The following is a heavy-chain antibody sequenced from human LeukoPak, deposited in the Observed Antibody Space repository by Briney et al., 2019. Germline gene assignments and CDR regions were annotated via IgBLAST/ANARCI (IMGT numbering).Heavy chain of an antibody. D-gene: IGHD6-19*01. Sequence: PSETLSLTCAVSGVAISRGGYAWNWIRQPPGKGLEWIAYIYHSGTTYYSPSLKSRATISVDTSKNQFSLRLSSVTAADTAVYYCVRGRYSSGWFKDKNWFDPWGQGIPVTVSS. J-gene: IGHJ5*02. CDR2: IYHSGTT. CDR3: VRGRYSSGWFKDKNWFDP. V-gene: IGHV4-30-4*07. CDR1: GVAISRGGYA.